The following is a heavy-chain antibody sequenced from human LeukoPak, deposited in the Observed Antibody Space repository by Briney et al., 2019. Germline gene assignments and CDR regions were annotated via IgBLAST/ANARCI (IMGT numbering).Heavy chain of an antibody. Sequence: GSLRLSWAASGFTFSSYGMHWVRQAPGKGLEWVAVISYDGSNKYYADSVKGRFTISRDNAKNSLYLQMNSLRAEDTAVYYCARDNAPMYYDILTGFDYWGQGTLVTVSS. J-gene: IGHJ4*02. CDR1: GFTFSSYG. CDR3: ARDNAPMYYDILTGFDY. D-gene: IGHD3-9*01. CDR2: ISYDGSNK. V-gene: IGHV3-30*03.